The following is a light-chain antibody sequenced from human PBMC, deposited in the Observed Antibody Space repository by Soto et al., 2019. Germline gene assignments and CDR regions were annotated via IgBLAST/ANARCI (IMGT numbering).Light chain of an antibody. Sequence: QSALTQPPSVSGSPGQSVTISCTGTSSDVGSYNRVSWYQQPPGTAPKLMIYEVSNRPSGVPDRFSGSKSGNTASLTISGLQAEDEADYYCSLYTSSSTYVFGNGTKVTVL. CDR2: EVS. J-gene: IGLJ1*01. V-gene: IGLV2-18*01. CDR3: SLYTSSSTYV. CDR1: SSDVGSYNR.